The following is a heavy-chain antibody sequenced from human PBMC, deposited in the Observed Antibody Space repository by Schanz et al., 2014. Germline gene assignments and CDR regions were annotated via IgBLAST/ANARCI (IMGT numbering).Heavy chain of an antibody. CDR3: AKSLESCPGGRCSRGYFDY. J-gene: IGHJ4*02. D-gene: IGHD2-8*02. CDR2: FNDGGVNK. V-gene: IGHV3-23*04. CDR1: GFSLDIFA. Sequence: VRLVESGGGLVEPGGSLRLSCATSGFSLDIFAVSWVRQAPGKGLEWVSSFNDGGVNKYYADSVKGRFTISSDNSKSTLYLQMSSLRAEDTAVYYCAKSLESCPGGRCSRGYFDYWGQGTLVTVSS.